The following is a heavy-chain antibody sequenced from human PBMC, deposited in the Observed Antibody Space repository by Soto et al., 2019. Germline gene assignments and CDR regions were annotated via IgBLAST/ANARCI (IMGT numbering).Heavy chain of an antibody. CDR3: ARVLHLSGWYSGPIDY. V-gene: IGHV4-4*02. Sequence: QVQLQESGPGLVKPSGTLSLTCAVSGGSISSSNWWSWVRQPPGKGLEWIGEIYHSGSTNYNPSLKSPVTISVDKSKNHFSLKLSSVTAADTAVYYCARVLHLSGWYSGPIDYWGQGTLVTVSS. CDR1: GGSISSSNW. D-gene: IGHD6-19*01. CDR2: IYHSGST. J-gene: IGHJ4*02.